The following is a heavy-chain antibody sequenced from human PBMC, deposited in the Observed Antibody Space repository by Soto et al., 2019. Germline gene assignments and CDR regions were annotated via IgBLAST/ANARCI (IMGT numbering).Heavy chain of an antibody. D-gene: IGHD2-2*02. J-gene: IGHJ6*02. Sequence: ASVKVSCKGSGYNYARYGLNGVRPAPGQGLEWIGWINVDTGKTKHTERVTEKLRGRVALTNDTSTSTAYLELGSLTSDDSSVYYCARDLAWVCPGNGCYTNDGNYGMDFWGQGTSVTVSS. CDR3: ARDLAWVCPGNGCYTNDGNYGMDF. V-gene: IGHV1-18*01. CDR1: GYNYARYG. CDR2: INVDTGKT.